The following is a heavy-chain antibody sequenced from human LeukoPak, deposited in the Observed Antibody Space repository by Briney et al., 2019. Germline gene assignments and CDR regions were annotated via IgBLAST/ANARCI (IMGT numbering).Heavy chain of an antibody. CDR1: GFTFSSYG. D-gene: IGHD4-17*01. CDR2: IWYDGSNK. J-gene: IGHJ6*02. V-gene: IGHV3-33*08. CDR3: ARDGNYGGDYYYYYGMDV. Sequence: GGSLRLSCAASGFTFSSYGMHWVRQAPGKGLEWVAVIWYDGSNKYYADSVKGRFTISRDNSKNTLYLQMNSLRAEDTAVYYCARDGNYGGDYYYYYGMDVWGQGTTVTVSS.